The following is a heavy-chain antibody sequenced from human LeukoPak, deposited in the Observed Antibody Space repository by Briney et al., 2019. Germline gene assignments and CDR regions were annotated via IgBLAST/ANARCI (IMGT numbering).Heavy chain of an antibody. J-gene: IGHJ6*03. CDR2: IIPIFGTA. CDR3: ASGSSGYGYYYYMDV. Sequence: SVKVSCKASGGTFSSYAISWVRQAPGQGLEWMGGIIPIFGTANYAQKFQGKVTITADESTSTAYMELSSLRSEDTAVYYCASGSSGYGYYYYMDVWGKGTTVTVSS. V-gene: IGHV1-69*13. CDR1: GGTFSSYA. D-gene: IGHD3-22*01.